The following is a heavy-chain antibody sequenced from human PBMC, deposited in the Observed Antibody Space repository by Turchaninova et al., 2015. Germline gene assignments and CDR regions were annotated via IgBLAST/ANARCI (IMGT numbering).Heavy chain of an antibody. CDR2: IYYSGST. CDR1: GDTISGSY. J-gene: IGHJ5*02. V-gene: IGHV4-59*08. Sequence: QVQLQESGPGLVKPSETLSLTCTVSGDTISGSYWSWIRQPPGKGLEWIGYIYYSGSTNYNPSLKSRVSILLDTSKNQFSLKLSSVTAADTAVYYCAKHESANWFDPWGQGTLVTVSS. CDR3: AKHESANWFDP.